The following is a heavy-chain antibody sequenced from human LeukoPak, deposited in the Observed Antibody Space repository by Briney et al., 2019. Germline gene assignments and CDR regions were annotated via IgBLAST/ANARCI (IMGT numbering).Heavy chain of an antibody. CDR1: GYTFTSYD. D-gene: IGHD6-13*01. V-gene: IGHV1-8*01. CDR2: MNPNSGNT. Sequence: ASVKVSCKASGYTFTSYDINWVRQATGQGLEWMGWMNPNSGNTGYAQKFQGRVTMTRNTSISTAYMELSSLRSEDTAVYYCARRGSSSWDFDYWGQGTLVTVSS. J-gene: IGHJ4*02. CDR3: ARRGSSSWDFDY.